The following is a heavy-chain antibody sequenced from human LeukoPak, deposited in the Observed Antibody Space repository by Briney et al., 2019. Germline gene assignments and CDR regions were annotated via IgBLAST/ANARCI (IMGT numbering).Heavy chain of an antibody. J-gene: IGHJ1*01. CDR3: ARGSPVGATASFQH. V-gene: IGHV1-69*05. Sequence: GASVKVSCKASGGTFSSYAISWVRQAPGQGLEWMGRIIPIFGTANYAQKFQGRVTITTDESTSTAYMELSSLRSEDTAVYYCARGSPVGATASFQHWGQGTLVTVSS. D-gene: IGHD1-26*01. CDR1: GGTFSSYA. CDR2: IIPIFGTA.